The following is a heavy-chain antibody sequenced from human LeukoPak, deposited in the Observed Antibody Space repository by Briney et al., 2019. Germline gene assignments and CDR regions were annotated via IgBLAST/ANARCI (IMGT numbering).Heavy chain of an antibody. CDR1: GGSISSGSYD. J-gene: IGHJ4*02. CDR3: TKGRGI. Sequence: SETLSLTCTVSGGSISSGSYDWYWIRQPAGKGLEWIGHLYTSGSMSYNPSLKSRVTISVDTSKNQFSLKLTSVTAADTAVYYCTKGRGIWGQGTLVTVAS. CDR2: LYTSGSM. D-gene: IGHD3-10*01. V-gene: IGHV4-61*09.